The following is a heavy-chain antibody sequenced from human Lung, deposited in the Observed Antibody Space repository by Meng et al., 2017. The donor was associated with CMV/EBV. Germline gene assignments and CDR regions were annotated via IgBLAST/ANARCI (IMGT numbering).Heavy chain of an antibody. Sequence: SXKISXAASGFTFSTYGMHWVRQAPGKGLEWVAVIWNDGSKKYYADSVKGRFTISRDNSKNTLYLQMNSLRAEHTAVYYCAKDYDFWSAYPDYYGMDVWGQGTTVXVSS. D-gene: IGHD3-3*01. V-gene: IGHV3-33*06. J-gene: IGHJ6*02. CDR3: AKDYDFWSAYPDYYGMDV. CDR2: IWNDGSKK. CDR1: GFTFSTYG.